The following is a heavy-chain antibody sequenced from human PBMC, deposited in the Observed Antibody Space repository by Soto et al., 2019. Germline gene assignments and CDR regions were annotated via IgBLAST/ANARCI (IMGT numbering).Heavy chain of an antibody. CDR1: GFTFSSYA. J-gene: IGHJ6*02. V-gene: IGHV3-23*01. Sequence: GGSLRLSCAASGFTFSSYAMSWVRQAPGKGLEWVSAISGSGGSTYYADSVKGRFTISRDNSKNTLYLQMNSPRAEDTAVYYCAKDSGSYYRGYYYYSGMDVWGQGTTVTVSS. CDR2: ISGSGGST. D-gene: IGHD1-26*01. CDR3: AKDSGSYYRGYYYYSGMDV.